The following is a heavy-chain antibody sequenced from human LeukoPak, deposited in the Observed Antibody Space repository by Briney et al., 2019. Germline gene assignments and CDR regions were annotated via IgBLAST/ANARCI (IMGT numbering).Heavy chain of an antibody. V-gene: IGHV4-4*02. Sequence: PSETLSLTCAVSGGSISSSNWWSWVRQPPGKGLEWIGEIYHSGSTNYNPSLKSRVTISVDKSKNQFSLKLSSVTAADTAVYYCARVAYYDFWSGYPYGMDVWGQGTTVTVSS. J-gene: IGHJ6*02. CDR2: IYHSGST. CDR3: ARVAYYDFWSGYPYGMDV. D-gene: IGHD3-3*01. CDR1: GGSISSSNW.